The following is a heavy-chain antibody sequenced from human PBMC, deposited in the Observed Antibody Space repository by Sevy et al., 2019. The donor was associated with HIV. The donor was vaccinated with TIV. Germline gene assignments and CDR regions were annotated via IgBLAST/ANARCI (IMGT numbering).Heavy chain of an antibody. Sequence: GGSLRLSCAASGFTFSSYGMHWVRQAPGKGLEWVAVIWNDRSNKEYADSVKGRFTISRDNSKNTLYLQMNSLRAEDTAVYYCASLPNNYYDSGGYSGNDAFDIWGQGTTVTVSS. J-gene: IGHJ3*02. CDR1: GFTFSSYG. D-gene: IGHD3-22*01. V-gene: IGHV3-33*01. CDR3: ASLPNNYYDSGGYSGNDAFDI. CDR2: IWNDRSNK.